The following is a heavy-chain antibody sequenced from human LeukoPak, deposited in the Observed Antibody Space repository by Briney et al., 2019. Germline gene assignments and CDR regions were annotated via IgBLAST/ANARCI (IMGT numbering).Heavy chain of an antibody. Sequence: PGGSLRLSCAASGFTFSDYTINWVRQAPGKGLEWVSYISGSSSTIYYADSVKGRFTISRDNAKNSLYLQMNSLRAEDTAVYYCARQIIMDVWGQGTTVTVSS. CDR2: ISGSSSTI. CDR1: GFTFSDYT. D-gene: IGHD3-10*01. V-gene: IGHV3-48*04. CDR3: ARQIIMDV. J-gene: IGHJ6*02.